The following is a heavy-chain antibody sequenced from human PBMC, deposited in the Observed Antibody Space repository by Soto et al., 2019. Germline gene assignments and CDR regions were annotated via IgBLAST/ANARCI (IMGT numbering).Heavy chain of an antibody. V-gene: IGHV4-4*07. Sequence: PSETLSLTCTVSGGSISSYYWSWIRQPAGKGLEWIGRIYTSGITNYNPSLKSRVTMSVDTSKKQFSLKLSSVTAADTAVYYCARDPPLYSRPTKGSYYGMDVWGQGTTVTVYS. CDR1: GGSISSYY. CDR2: IYTSGIT. J-gene: IGHJ6*02. D-gene: IGHD5-18*01. CDR3: ARDPPLYSRPTKGSYYGMDV.